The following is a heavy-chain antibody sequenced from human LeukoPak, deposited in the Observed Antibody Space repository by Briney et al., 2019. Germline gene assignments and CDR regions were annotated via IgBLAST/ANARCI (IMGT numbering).Heavy chain of an antibody. CDR3: ARVGAGDIVVVPAAIDY. CDR2: ISAYNGNT. J-gene: IGHJ4*02. Sequence: ASVKVSCMASGYTFTSYGISWVRQAPGQGLEWMGWISAYNGNTNYAQKLQGRVTMTTDTSTSTAYMELRGLRSDDTAVYYCARVGAGDIVVVPAAIDYWGQGTLVTVSS. D-gene: IGHD2-2*01. CDR1: GYTFTSYG. V-gene: IGHV1-18*01.